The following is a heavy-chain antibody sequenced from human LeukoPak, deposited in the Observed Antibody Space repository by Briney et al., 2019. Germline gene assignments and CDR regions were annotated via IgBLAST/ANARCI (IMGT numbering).Heavy chain of an antibody. CDR2: IYTSGST. CDR1: GGSISSGSYY. V-gene: IGHV4-61*02. CDR3: ARGTRRGYSYDATIFDY. J-gene: IGHJ4*02. D-gene: IGHD5-18*01. Sequence: SETLSLTCTVSGGSISSGSYYWSWIRQPAGKGLEWIGRIYTSGSTNYNPSLKSRVTISVDTSKNQFSLKLSSVTAADTAVYYCARGTRRGYSYDATIFDYWGQGTLVTVSS.